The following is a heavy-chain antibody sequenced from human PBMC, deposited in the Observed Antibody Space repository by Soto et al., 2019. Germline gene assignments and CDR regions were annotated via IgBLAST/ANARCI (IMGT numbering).Heavy chain of an antibody. CDR3: ARAPGDYYYMDV. Sequence: EVQLLESGGGMVQPGGSLRLTCAASGFTFSAYSMTWVRQAPGKGPEWVATISSGGGSTYYADSVKGRFTVSRDNSKSTLYLQMNSLRADDTAVYYCARAPGDYYYMDVWGKGTTVTVSS. J-gene: IGHJ6*03. V-gene: IGHV3-23*01. CDR1: GFTFSAYS. CDR2: ISSGGGST.